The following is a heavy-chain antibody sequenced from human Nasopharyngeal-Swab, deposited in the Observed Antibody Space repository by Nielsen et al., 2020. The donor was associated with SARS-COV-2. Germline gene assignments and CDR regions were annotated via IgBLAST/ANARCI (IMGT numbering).Heavy chain of an antibody. CDR1: GGSISSGGYY. D-gene: IGHD3-3*01. V-gene: IGHV4-31*03. Sequence: SETLSLTCTVSGGSISSGGYYWSWIRQPPGKGLEWIGYTYYSGSTYYNPSLKSRVTISVDTSKNQFSLKLSSVTAADTAVYYCASRRITISPWFDPWGQGTLVTVSS. CDR3: ASRRITISPWFDP. J-gene: IGHJ5*02. CDR2: TYYSGST.